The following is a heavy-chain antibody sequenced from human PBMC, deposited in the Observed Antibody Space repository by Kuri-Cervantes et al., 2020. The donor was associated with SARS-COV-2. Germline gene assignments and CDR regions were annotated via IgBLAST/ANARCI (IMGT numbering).Heavy chain of an antibody. CDR3: ARDCSSPFCSSTSCYPYYYGMDV. V-gene: IGHV3-21*01. D-gene: IGHD2-2*01. Sequence: GESLKISCAASGFTFSAYRMDWVRQAPGKGLEWLSSISSVSSYIYYADSVRGRFTISRDNAKNSLYLQMNSLGAEDTAVYYCARDCSSPFCSSTSCYPYYYGMDVWGQGTTVNVSS. CDR1: GFTFSAYR. CDR2: ISSVSSYI. J-gene: IGHJ6*02.